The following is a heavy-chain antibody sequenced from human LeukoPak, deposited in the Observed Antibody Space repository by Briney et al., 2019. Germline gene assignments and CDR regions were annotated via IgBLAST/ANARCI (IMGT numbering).Heavy chain of an antibody. V-gene: IGHV1-46*01. CDR1: GYTFTSYY. J-gene: IGHJ3*02. D-gene: IGHD1-26*01. CDR2: INPSGGST. Sequence: ASVKVSCKASGYTFTSYYMHWVRQAPGQGLEWMGIINPSGGSTSYAQKFQGRVTMTRDTSTSTVYMELSSLRSEDTAVYYCARDPLVGATSTDAFDIWGQGTMVTVSS. CDR3: ARDPLVGATSTDAFDI.